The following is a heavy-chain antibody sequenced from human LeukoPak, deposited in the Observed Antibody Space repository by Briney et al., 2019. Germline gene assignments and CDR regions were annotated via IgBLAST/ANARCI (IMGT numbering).Heavy chain of an antibody. CDR3: ARAPTLGYSYGYDY. V-gene: IGHV1-18*04. J-gene: IGHJ4*02. D-gene: IGHD5-18*01. CDR2: ISAYNGNT. Sequence: GASVKVSCKASGYTFTSYGISWVRQAPGQGLEWMGWISAYNGNTNYAQKLQGRVTMTTDTPTSTAYMELRSLRSDDTAVYYCARAPTLGYSYGYDYWGQGTLVTVSS. CDR1: GYTFTSYG.